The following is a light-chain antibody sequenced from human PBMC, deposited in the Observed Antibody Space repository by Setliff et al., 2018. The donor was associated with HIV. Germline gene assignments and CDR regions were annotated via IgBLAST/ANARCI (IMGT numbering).Light chain of an antibody. Sequence: QSALTQPASVSGSPGQSITISCTGTSSDIGRYTLVSWYQQYPGKAPKLMIYQATKRPSGVSNRFSGSKSGNTAYLTISGLQAEDDADYYCCSNTGSNTYVFGSGTKVTVL. CDR1: SSDIGRYTL. CDR3: CSNTGSNTYV. CDR2: QAT. V-gene: IGLV2-23*01. J-gene: IGLJ1*01.